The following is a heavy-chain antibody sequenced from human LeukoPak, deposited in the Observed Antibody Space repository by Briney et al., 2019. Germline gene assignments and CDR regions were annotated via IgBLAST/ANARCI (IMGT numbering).Heavy chain of an antibody. Sequence: SETLSLTCTVSGGSISSYYWSWIRQPPGKGLEWIGYIYYSGSTNYNPSLKSRVTISVDTSKNQFSLKLSSVTAADTAVYYCAGSSPLRYYYYYGMDVWGKGTTVTVSS. V-gene: IGHV4-59*12. D-gene: IGHD6-13*01. CDR1: GGSISSYY. J-gene: IGHJ6*04. CDR3: AGSSPLRYYYYYGMDV. CDR2: IYYSGST.